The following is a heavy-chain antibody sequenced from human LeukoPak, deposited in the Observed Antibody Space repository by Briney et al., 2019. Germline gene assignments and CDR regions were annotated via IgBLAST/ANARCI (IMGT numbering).Heavy chain of an antibody. CDR3: AKGSSGYFFDL. J-gene: IGHJ4*02. CDR1: GFIFNNYG. Sequence: GSLRLSRAASGFIFNNYGLVWVRQAPGKGLEWVSAISNDGGGTTYADFVKGRFSVSRDNSKNTLFLQMNSLRAEDTALYYCAKGSSGYFFDLWGQGTLVTVSS. D-gene: IGHD3-22*01. CDR2: ISNDGGGT. V-gene: IGHV3-23*01.